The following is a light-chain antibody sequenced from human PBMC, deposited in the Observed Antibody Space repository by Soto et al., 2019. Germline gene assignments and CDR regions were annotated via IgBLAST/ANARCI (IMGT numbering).Light chain of an antibody. CDR2: AAS. CDR1: QGISSY. V-gene: IGKV1-9*01. J-gene: IGKJ5*01. CDR3: QQLNSYPIT. Sequence: DIQLTQSPSFLSASVGDRVTITCRASQGISSYLAWYQQKPGKAPKLLIYAASTLQSGVPSMFSGSGSGTEFTLTISSLQPEDFATYYCQQLNSYPITFGPGTRLEIK.